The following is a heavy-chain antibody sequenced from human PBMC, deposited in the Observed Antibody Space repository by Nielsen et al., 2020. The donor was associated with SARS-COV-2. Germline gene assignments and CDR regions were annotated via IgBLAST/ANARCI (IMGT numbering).Heavy chain of an antibody. D-gene: IGHD3-10*01. V-gene: IGHV1-8*01. J-gene: IGHJ6*02. CDR2: MNPNSGNT. Sequence: WVRQAPGQGLEWMGWMNPNSGNTGYAQKFQGRVTMTRNTSISTAYMELSSLRSEDTAVYYCAKDGSGSYSSYWYYGMDVWGQGTTVTVSS. CDR3: AKDGSGSYSSYWYYGMDV.